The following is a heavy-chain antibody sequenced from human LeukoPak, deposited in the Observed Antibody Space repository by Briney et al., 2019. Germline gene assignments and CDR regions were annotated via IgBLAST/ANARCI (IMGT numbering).Heavy chain of an antibody. CDR1: GFTFSSYV. V-gene: IGHV3-23*01. Sequence: GGSLRLSCAASGFTFSSYVMSWVRQVPGKGLEWVSAISGSGGGTYYADSVKGRFTISRDNSKNTLYLQTTSLRAEDTALYYCARRGAAGTYYFDYWGQGTLVTVSS. CDR3: ARRGAAGTYYFDY. D-gene: IGHD6-13*01. J-gene: IGHJ4*02. CDR2: ISGSGGGT.